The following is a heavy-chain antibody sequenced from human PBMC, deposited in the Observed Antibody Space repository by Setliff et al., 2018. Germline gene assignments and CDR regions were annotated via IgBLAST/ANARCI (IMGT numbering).Heavy chain of an antibody. Sequence: SGPTLVNPTQTLTLTCTLSGLSLNTRGVGVGWIRQPPGKALELLALIFWDDDKRYSPYLKSRLTISKDSSKNQVVLTMTNMDPVDTATYSCARRRGGTYGFDYFDSWGQGTLVTVSS. D-gene: IGHD1-26*01. CDR2: IFWDDDK. CDR1: GLSLNTRGVG. CDR3: ARRRGGTYGFDYFDS. J-gene: IGHJ4*02. V-gene: IGHV2-5*02.